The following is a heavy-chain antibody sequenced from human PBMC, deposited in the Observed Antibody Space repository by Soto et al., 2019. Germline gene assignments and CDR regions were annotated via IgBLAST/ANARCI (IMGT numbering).Heavy chain of an antibody. CDR3: ATPRVGSYPRYYYYGMDV. CDR2: INPSGGST. Sequence: ASVKVSCKASGYTFTSYYMHWVRQAPGQGLEWMGIINPSGGSTSYAQKFQGRVTMTRDTSTNTVYMELSSLRSEDTAVYYCATPRVGSYPRYYYYGMDVWGQGTTVTVSS. D-gene: IGHD1-26*01. J-gene: IGHJ6*02. V-gene: IGHV1-46*01. CDR1: GYTFTSYY.